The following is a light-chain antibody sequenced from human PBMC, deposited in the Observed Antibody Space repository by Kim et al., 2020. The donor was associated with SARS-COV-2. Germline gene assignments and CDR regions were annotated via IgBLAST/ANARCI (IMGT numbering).Light chain of an antibody. CDR3: QQFGSSPLT. J-gene: IGKJ4*01. V-gene: IGKV3-20*01. Sequence: FSPGGRASLSCRARQRISSFLVWYQQRPGQAPRHLLYDASSRAAGIPDRFIGSGSGTDFTLPINRLAPEDFAVYYCQQFGSSPLTFGGGTKVDIK. CDR1: QRISSF. CDR2: DAS.